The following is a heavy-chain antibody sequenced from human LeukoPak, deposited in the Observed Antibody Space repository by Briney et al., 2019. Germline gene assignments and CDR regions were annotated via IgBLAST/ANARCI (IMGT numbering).Heavy chain of an antibody. CDR1: GFTFSSYA. V-gene: IGHV3-9*01. J-gene: IGHJ4*02. Sequence: PGGSLRLSCAASGFTFSSYAMSWVRQAPGKGLEWVSGISWNSGSIGYADSVKGRFTISRDNAKNSLYLQMNSLRAEDTALYYCAKDKSVLTGYYAFDYWGQGTLVTVSS. D-gene: IGHD3-9*01. CDR2: ISWNSGSI. CDR3: AKDKSVLTGYYAFDY.